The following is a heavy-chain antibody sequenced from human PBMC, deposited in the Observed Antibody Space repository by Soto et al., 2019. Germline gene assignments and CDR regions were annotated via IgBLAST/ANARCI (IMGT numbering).Heavy chain of an antibody. V-gene: IGHV4-59*01. D-gene: IGHD5-12*01. CDR3: ARQAIYSGYGYYYYMDV. J-gene: IGHJ6*03. Sequence: SETLSLTCTVSGGSISSYYWSWIRQPPGKGLEWIGYIYYSGSTNYNPSLKSRVTISVDTSKNQFSLKLSSVTAADTAVYYCARQAIYSGYGYYYYMDVWGKGTTVTV. CDR1: GGSISSYY. CDR2: IYYSGST.